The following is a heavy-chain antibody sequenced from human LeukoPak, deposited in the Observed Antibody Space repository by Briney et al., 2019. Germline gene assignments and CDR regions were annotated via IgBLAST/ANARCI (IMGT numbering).Heavy chain of an antibody. D-gene: IGHD2-2*01. J-gene: IGHJ4*02. CDR3: ARGASGTSSTSSYKELRPIDY. V-gene: IGHV4-34*01. Sequence: SETLSLTCAVYGGSFSGYYWSWTRQPPGKGLEWIGEINHSGSTNYNPSLKSRVTISVDTSKNQFSLKLSSVTAADTAVYYCARGASGTSSTSSYKELRPIDYWGQGTLVTVSS. CDR2: INHSGST. CDR1: GGSFSGYY.